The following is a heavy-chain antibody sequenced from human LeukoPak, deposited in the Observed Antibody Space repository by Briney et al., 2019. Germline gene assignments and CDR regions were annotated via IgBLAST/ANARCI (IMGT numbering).Heavy chain of an antibody. CDR2: IKQDGSKK. D-gene: IGHD5-24*01. Sequence: GGSLRLSCVVSGCPFSSYWMTWVRQAPGKGLEWVANIKQDGSKKSYVDSVKGRFTISRDNAKNSLYLQMNSLRAEDTAIYYCTRVGYIDEGIDYWGQGTLVTVSS. CDR1: GCPFSSYW. CDR3: TRVGYIDEGIDY. J-gene: IGHJ4*02. V-gene: IGHV3-7*04.